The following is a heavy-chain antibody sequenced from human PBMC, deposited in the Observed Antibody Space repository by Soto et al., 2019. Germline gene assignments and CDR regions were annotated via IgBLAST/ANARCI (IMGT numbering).Heavy chain of an antibody. J-gene: IGHJ6*02. V-gene: IGHV1-46*01. CDR1: GYTFTSYY. Sequence: QVQLVQSGAEVKKPGASVKVSCKASGYTFTSYYMHWVRQAPGQGIEWMGIINTSGGSTSYAQKFQGRVTMTRDTSTSTVYMELSSLRSEDTAVYYCARDQGSWSSGWYEGGMDVGGQGTTVTVSS. CDR2: INTSGGST. CDR3: ARDQGSWSSGWYEGGMDV. D-gene: IGHD6-19*01.